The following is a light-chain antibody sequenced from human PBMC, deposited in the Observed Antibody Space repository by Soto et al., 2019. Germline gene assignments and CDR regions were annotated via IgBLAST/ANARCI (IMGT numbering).Light chain of an antibody. J-gene: IGKJ5*01. V-gene: IGKV4-1*01. CDR3: KQFYFFPIT. CDR2: WAS. CDR1: QSVLHSSDNKNY. Sequence: DIVMTQSPDSLAVSLGERATINCKSSQSVLHSSDNKNYLAWYQQKPGQPPNLLISWASTRESGVPDRFSGSGSGTDFNITINSLQAEDVAVYYCKQFYFFPITFGQGTRLEIK.